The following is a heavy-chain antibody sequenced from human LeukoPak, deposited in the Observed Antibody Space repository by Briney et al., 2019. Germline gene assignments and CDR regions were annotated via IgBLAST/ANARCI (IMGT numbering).Heavy chain of an antibody. CDR3: ARQVPYSSSAYYYYYYMDV. V-gene: IGHV5-51*01. Sequence: GAALKISFKGSGYSFTSYWIGWVRQMPGKGLEWMGIIYPGDSDTRYSPSFQGQVTISADKSISTAYLQWSSLKASDTAMYYCARQVPYSSSAYYYYYYMDVWGKGTTVTVSS. CDR1: GYSFTSYW. D-gene: IGHD6-6*01. CDR2: IYPGDSDT. J-gene: IGHJ6*03.